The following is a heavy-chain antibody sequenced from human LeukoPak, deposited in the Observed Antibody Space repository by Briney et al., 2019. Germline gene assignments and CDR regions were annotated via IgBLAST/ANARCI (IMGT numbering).Heavy chain of an antibody. V-gene: IGHV1-18*04. D-gene: IGHD6-19*01. J-gene: IGHJ6*04. CDR1: GYTFTSYG. CDR2: ISAYNGNT. Sequence: GASVKVSCKASGYTFTSYGISCVRQAPGQGLEWMGWISAYNGNTNYAQKLQGRVTMTTDTSTSTAYMELRSLRSDDTAVYYCARDDSSGWYSYYYYYYGMDVWGKGTTVTVSS. CDR3: ARDDSSGWYSYYYYYYGMDV.